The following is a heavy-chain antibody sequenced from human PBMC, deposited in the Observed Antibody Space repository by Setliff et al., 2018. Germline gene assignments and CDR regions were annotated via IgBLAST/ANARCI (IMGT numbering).Heavy chain of an antibody. D-gene: IGHD3-22*01. CDR3: TRDSVRMIKGDDYYFMDV. CDR1: GFTLSDHY. Sequence: AGGSLRLSCAASGFTLSDHYIDWIRQAPGKGLEWVGRITNKVNHYVTEYAASVQDRFTISRDDSKNSVYLQMNNLKNEDTAVYYCTRDSVRMIKGDDYYFMDVWGRGTTVTVSS. J-gene: IGHJ6*03. CDR2: ITNKVNHYVT. V-gene: IGHV3-72*01.